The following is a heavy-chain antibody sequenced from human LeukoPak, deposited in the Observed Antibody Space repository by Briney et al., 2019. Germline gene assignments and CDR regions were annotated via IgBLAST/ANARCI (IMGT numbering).Heavy chain of an antibody. CDR3: AKVPRASSTYYFDS. CDR1: GFTFSSYA. D-gene: IGHD6-6*01. J-gene: IGHJ4*02. Sequence: GGSLRLSCAASGFTFSSYAMSWVRQAPGKGLEWVSAISGSGSSTNYADSVKGRFTISRDNSKNTLYLHMNSLRAEDTAVYHCAKVPRASSTYYFDSWGQGTLVTVSS. V-gene: IGHV3-23*01. CDR2: ISGSGSST.